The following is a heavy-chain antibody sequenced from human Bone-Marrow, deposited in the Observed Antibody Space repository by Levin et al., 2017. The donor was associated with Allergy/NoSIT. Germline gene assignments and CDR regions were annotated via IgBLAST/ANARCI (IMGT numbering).Heavy chain of an antibody. CDR2: VYSDGTIT. J-gene: IGHJ4*02. V-gene: IGHV3-74*01. D-gene: IGHD2-2*01. CDR3: ARGGCSSTSCLDN. CDR1: GFTFSNYY. Sequence: GGSLRLSCAASGFTFSNYYMHWVRQAPGKGLEWVSRVYSDGTITDYADSVKGRFTISRDNARNTLYLQMNSLRAEDTTVYYCARGGCSSTSCLDNWGQGILVTVSS.